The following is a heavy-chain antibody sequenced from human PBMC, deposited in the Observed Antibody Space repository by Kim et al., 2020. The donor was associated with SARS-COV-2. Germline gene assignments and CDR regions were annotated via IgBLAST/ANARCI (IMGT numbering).Heavy chain of an antibody. CDR2: ISYDGSNK. Sequence: GGSLRLSCAASGFTFSSYGMHWVRQAPGKGLEWVAVISYDGSNKYYADSVKGRFTISRDNSKNTLYLQMNSLRAEDTAVYYCAKSVKGYSSSWSDFDYWGQGTLVTVSS. CDR3: AKSVKGYSSSWSDFDY. CDR1: GFTFSSYG. J-gene: IGHJ4*02. D-gene: IGHD6-13*01. V-gene: IGHV3-30*18.